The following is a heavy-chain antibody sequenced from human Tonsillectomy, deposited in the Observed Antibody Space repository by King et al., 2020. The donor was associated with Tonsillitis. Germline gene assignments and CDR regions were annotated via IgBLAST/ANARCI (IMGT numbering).Heavy chain of an antibody. Sequence: VQLVESGAEVKKPGESLKISCKGSGYFFTSYWIGWVRQMPGKGLEWMGIIYPGDSDTRYGPSFQGQVIISVDKSTNTAYLQWTSLKASDTAMYYCARSGWELRPGQDALDIWGQGTMVIASS. CDR3: ARSGWELRPGQDALDI. J-gene: IGHJ3*02. D-gene: IGHD1-26*01. CDR1: GYFFTSYW. CDR2: IYPGDSDT. V-gene: IGHV5-51*01.